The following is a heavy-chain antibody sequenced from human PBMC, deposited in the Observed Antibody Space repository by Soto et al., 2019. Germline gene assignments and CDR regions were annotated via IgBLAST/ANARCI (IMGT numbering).Heavy chain of an antibody. CDR1: GFTFSSYS. J-gene: IGHJ6*03. Sequence: PGGSLRLSCAASGFTFSSYSMNWVRQAPGKGLEWVSYISSSSSTIYYADSVKGRFTISRDNAKNSLYLQMNSLRAEDTAVYYCARGPLEEYYYYMDVWGKGTTVTVSS. CDR3: ARGPLEEYYYYMDV. CDR2: ISSSSSTI. V-gene: IGHV3-48*01.